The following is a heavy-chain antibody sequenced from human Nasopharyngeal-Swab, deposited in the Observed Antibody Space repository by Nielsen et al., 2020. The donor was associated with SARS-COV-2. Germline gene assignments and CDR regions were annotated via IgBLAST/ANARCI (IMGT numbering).Heavy chain of an antibody. CDR3: ATPQTGDGGNDFDY. CDR2: IIPIFGTA. Sequence: WVRQAPGQGLEWMGGIIPIFGTANYAQKFQGRVTITADESTSTAYMELSSLRSEDTAVYYCATPQTGDGGNDFDYWGQGTLVTVSS. J-gene: IGHJ4*02. D-gene: IGHD3-16*01. V-gene: IGHV1-69*01.